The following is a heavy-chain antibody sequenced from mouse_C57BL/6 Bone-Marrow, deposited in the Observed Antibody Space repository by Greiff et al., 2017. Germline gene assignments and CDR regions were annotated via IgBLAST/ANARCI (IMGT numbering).Heavy chain of an antibody. V-gene: IGHV1-81*01. CDR2: IYPRSGNT. CDR3: ASPLYYGSSYHAMDY. J-gene: IGHJ4*01. D-gene: IGHD1-1*01. Sequence: QVQLQQSGAELARPGASVKLSCKASGYTFTSYGISWVKQRTGQGLEWIGEIYPRSGNTYYNEKFKGKATLTADKSSSTAYMELRSLTSEDSAVYFFASPLYYGSSYHAMDYWGQGTSVTVSS. CDR1: GYTFTSYG.